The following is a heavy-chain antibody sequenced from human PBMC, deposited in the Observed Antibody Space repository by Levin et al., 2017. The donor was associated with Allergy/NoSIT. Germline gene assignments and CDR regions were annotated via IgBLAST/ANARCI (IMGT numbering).Heavy chain of an antibody. J-gene: IGHJ4*02. D-gene: IGHD4-17*01. CDR2: ISHSGNT. V-gene: IGHV4-31*03. CDR1: GVSISSGDYY. CDR3: ARAEVNGFGDYVHDN. Sequence: PSETLSLTCTVSGVSISSGDYYWNWIRRHPGTGLEWIGYISHSGNTNYNPSLKSRVSISTDTPKNQFALRLSSVTAADTAVYYCARAEVNGFGDYVHDNWGQGALVTVSS.